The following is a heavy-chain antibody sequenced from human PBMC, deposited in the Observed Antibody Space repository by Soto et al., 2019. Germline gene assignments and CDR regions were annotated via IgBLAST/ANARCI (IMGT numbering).Heavy chain of an antibody. CDR3: ATHSMATILLDY. CDR2: ISGGGGST. CDR1: GFTFITHA. Sequence: EVQLLESGGGLVQPGGSLRLSCAASGFTFITHAMSWVRQAPGKGLEWVSAISGGGGSTYYADSVKGRFTISRDNSKNTLYLQMNSLRAEDTAVYYCATHSMATILLDYWGQGTLVTVSS. J-gene: IGHJ4*02. V-gene: IGHV3-23*01. D-gene: IGHD5-12*01.